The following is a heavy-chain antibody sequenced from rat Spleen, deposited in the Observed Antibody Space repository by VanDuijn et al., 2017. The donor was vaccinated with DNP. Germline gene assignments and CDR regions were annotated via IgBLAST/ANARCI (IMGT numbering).Heavy chain of an antibody. J-gene: IGHJ2*01. CDR3: AIQLGVFDY. CDR2: INGAGST. CDR1: GYSITSGFR. D-gene: IGHD5-1*01. V-gene: IGHV3-3*01. Sequence: EVQLQESGPGLVKPSQSLSLTCSVTGYSITSGFRWTWIRKFPGEKLEWMGNINGAGSTDYNPSLKSRISITRDTSKNQFFLQVNSVTPEDSATYYCAIQLGVFDYWGQGVMVTVSS.